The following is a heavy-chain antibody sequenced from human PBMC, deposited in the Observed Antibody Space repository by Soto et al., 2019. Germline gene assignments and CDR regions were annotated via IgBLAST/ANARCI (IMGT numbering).Heavy chain of an antibody. V-gene: IGHV1-18*01. CDR1: GYTFTSYG. J-gene: IGHJ4*02. D-gene: IGHD3-10*01. Sequence: QVQLVQSGAEVKKPGASVKVSCTASGYTFTSYGISWVRQAPGQGLEWMGWISAYNGNTNYAQKLQGRVTMTTDTSTSTDYMELRSLRSDDTAVYYCARVADYYGSGSYYNEIDYWGQGTLVTVSS. CDR2: ISAYNGNT. CDR3: ARVADYYGSGSYYNEIDY.